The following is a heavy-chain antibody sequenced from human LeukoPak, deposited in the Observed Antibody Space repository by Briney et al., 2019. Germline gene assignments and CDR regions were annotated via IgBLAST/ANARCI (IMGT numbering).Heavy chain of an antibody. CDR1: GGSISSYY. CDR2: IYYSGST. Sequence: KPSETLSLTCTVSGGSISSYYWSWIRQPPGKGLEWIGYIYYSGSTNYNPSLKSRVTISVDTSKNQFSLKLSSVTAADTAVYYCARCSAGGGWFDPWGQGTLVTVSS. D-gene: IGHD2-8*02. CDR3: ARCSAGGGWFDP. J-gene: IGHJ5*02. V-gene: IGHV4-59*01.